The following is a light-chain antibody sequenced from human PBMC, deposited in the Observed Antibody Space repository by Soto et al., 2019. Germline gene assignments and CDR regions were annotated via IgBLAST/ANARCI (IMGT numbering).Light chain of an antibody. V-gene: IGKV1-39*01. CDR3: QQSYTTPC. J-gene: IGKJ3*01. CDR2: AAS. CDR1: QSISSY. Sequence: DIHMTQSPSSLSASVGYRFTITCRASQSISSYLNWYQQKPGKAPKLLIHAASSLQSGVPSRLSGSGSGTDFTLTISSPQPEDSATYYCQQSYTTPCFGPGTKVDIK.